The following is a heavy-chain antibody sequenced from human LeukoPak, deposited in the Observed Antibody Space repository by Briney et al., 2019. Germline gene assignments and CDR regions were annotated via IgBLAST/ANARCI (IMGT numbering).Heavy chain of an antibody. J-gene: IGHJ4*02. CDR1: GFTFSTYG. V-gene: IGHV3-48*04. CDR3: ARFSGYGDFDY. Sequence: GTSLRLSCAASGFTFSTYGMHWVRQAPGKGLEWVSYISSSGTTIYYAERRFTISRDNAKNSLYLLMNSLRAEDTAVYYCARFSGYGDFDYWGQGTLVTVSA. D-gene: IGHD5-12*01. CDR2: ISSSGTTI.